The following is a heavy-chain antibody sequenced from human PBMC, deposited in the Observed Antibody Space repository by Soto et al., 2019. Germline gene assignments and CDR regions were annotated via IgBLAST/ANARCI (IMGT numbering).Heavy chain of an antibody. CDR3: SRGILV. J-gene: IGHJ4*02. D-gene: IGHD5-18*01. Sequence: QVQLQESGPGLVKPSQTLSLTCTVSGGSINSGGYCWSWIRQHPGKGLDWIGCISYGGSTSYNQSLKSRVTISVDTSKNQFSLKLTSVTAADTAVYYCSRGILVWGQVDLITVSS. CDR1: GGSINSGGYC. CDR2: ISYGGST. V-gene: IGHV4-31*03.